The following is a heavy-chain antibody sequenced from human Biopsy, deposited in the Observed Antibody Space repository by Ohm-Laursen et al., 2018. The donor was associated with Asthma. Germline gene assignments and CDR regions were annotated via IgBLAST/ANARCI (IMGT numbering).Heavy chain of an antibody. Sequence: PSVKVSCKASGGTFSSNSINWVRQAPGQGLEWMGRIIPIFGPTNYAQKFQGRVTISADDSTSTAYMELSSLSSEDTALYYCARGPEYVRSSGALDYWGQGTLVTVSS. CDR2: IIPIFGPT. CDR1: GGTFSSNS. D-gene: IGHD2-2*01. CDR3: ARGPEYVRSSGALDY. V-gene: IGHV1-69*13. J-gene: IGHJ4*02.